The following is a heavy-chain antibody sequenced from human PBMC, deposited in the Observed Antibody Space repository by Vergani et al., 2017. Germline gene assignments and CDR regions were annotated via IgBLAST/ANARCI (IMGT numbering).Heavy chain of an antibody. CDR2: SIPIFGTA. Sequence: QVQLVQSGAEVKKPGSSVRVSCKASGGTFSSYAISWVRQAPGQGLEWMGGSIPIFGTANYAQKFQGRVTITADESTSTAYMELSSLRSEDTAVYYCARXRGTVTTRLDYYYYYMDVWGKGTTVTVSS. D-gene: IGHD4-11*01. J-gene: IGHJ6*03. CDR1: GGTFSSYA. CDR3: ARXRGTVTTRLDYYYYYMDV. V-gene: IGHV1-69*01.